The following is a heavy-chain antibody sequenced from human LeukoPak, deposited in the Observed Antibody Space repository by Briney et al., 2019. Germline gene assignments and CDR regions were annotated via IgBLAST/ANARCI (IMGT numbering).Heavy chain of an antibody. CDR2: GRYDGSNK. V-gene: IGHV3-33*01. J-gene: IGHJ4*02. Sequence: TLRLSCAASGFTFSSHVMHGFRQTPPKGLQWGAAGRYDGSNKYYADSVKGRLTISRDNSKNTLYLQINSVRAADTAVYHCARTSGRHGYGFDYWGQGTLVT. CDR3: ARTSGRHGYGFDY. D-gene: IGHD1-26*01. CDR1: GFTFSSHV.